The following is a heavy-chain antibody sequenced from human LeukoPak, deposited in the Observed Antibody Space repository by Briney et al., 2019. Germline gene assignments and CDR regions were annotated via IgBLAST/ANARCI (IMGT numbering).Heavy chain of an antibody. V-gene: IGHV5-51*01. CDR3: ATTWGVTQFFDY. J-gene: IGHJ4*02. CDR1: GYTSTNYW. D-gene: IGHD3-16*01. CDR2: IYPGDSDA. Sequence: GESLTFSSKGSGYTSTNYWIGWVRQMPGKGLEWMGIIYPGDSDATYSPSFQGQVTISADKSISTAYLHWSSLKASDTAMYYCATTWGVTQFFDYGGQGTLVTVSS.